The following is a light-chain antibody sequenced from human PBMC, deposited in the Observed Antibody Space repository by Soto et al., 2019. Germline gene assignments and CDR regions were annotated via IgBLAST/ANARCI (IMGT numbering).Light chain of an antibody. CDR1: SSNIGSDY. Sequence: QSVLTQPPSVSAAPGQKVTISCSGTSSNIGSDYVSWYQKVPGTAPKLLIYENDKRPSGISDRFSGSKSGTSATLGITGLQTGDEGDYYCATWDTSLSGFWVFGGGTKVNVL. V-gene: IGLV1-51*01. CDR2: END. CDR3: ATWDTSLSGFWV. J-gene: IGLJ3*02.